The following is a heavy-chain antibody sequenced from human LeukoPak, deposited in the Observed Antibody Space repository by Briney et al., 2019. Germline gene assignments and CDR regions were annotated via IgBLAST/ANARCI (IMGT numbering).Heavy chain of an antibody. CDR2: IYYSGST. D-gene: IGHD3-22*01. CDR1: GGSISSSSYY. CDR3: ARLFEYYDSSGYSRTRGDY. J-gene: IGHJ4*02. Sequence: SETLSLTCTVSGGSISSSSYYWGWIRQPPGKGLEWIGSIYYSGSTYYNPSLKSRATISVDTSKNQFSLKLSSVTAADTAVYYCARLFEYYDSSGYSRTRGDYWGRGTLVAVSS. V-gene: IGHV4-39*01.